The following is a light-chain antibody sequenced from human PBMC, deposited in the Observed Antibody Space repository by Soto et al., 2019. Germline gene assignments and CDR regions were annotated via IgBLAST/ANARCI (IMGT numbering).Light chain of an antibody. CDR3: QQYGSSPLT. CDR1: QSVSSSY. Sequence: TGLTQSPGTLSLSPGERATFSCRASQSVSSSYLAWYQQKPGQAPRLLIYGASSRATGIPDRFSGSGSGTDFTLTISRLEPEDFAVYYCQQYGSSPLTFAGGTKVDI. J-gene: IGKJ4*01. V-gene: IGKV3-20*01. CDR2: GAS.